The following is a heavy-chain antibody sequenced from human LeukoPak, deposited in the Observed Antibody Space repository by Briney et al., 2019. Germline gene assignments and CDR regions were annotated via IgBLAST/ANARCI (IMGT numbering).Heavy chain of an antibody. Sequence: SETLSLTCAVYGGSCSGYYWSWIRQPPGKGLEWIGEINHSGSTNYNPSLKSRVTISVDTSKSQVSLKVSSVTAADTAVYYCARDSGITKDAFDIWGQGTLVTVSS. CDR3: ARDSGITKDAFDI. D-gene: IGHD3-10*01. J-gene: IGHJ3*02. CDR1: GGSCSGYY. CDR2: INHSGST. V-gene: IGHV4-34*01.